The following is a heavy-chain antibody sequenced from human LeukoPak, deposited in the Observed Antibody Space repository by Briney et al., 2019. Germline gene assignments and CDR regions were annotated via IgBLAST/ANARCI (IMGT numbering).Heavy chain of an antibody. CDR1: GYTFTSYD. V-gene: IGHV1-8*01. J-gene: IGHJ5*02. CDR2: MNPNSGNT. CDR3: ARGRQRYCSGGSCYSGWFDP. D-gene: IGHD2-15*01. Sequence: GASVKVSCKASGYTFTSYDINWLRQATGQGLEWMGWMNPNSGNTGYAQKFQGRVTMTRNTSISTAYMELSSLRSEDTAVYYCARGRQRYCSGGSCYSGWFDPWGQGTLVTVSS.